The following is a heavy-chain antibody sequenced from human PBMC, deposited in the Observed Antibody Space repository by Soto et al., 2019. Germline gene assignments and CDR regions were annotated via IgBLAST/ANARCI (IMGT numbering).Heavy chain of an antibody. CDR3: ARGPSSYRYDLEIDY. J-gene: IGHJ4*02. CDR1: GFTFSSYA. D-gene: IGHD5-18*01. V-gene: IGHV3-30-3*01. CDR2: ISYDASNK. Sequence: QVQLVESGGGVVQPGRSLRLSCAASGFTFSSYAMHWVRQAPGKGLEWVAVISYDASNKYYADSVKGRFTISRDNSKNTLYLKMNSLRAEETAVYYCARGPSSYRYDLEIDYWGQGTLGTVSS.